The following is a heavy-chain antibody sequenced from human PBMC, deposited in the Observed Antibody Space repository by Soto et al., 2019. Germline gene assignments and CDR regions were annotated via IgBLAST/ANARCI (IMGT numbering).Heavy chain of an antibody. V-gene: IGHV1-69*01. Sequence: QVQLVQSGAEVKKPGSSVKVSCKASGGTFSSYAISWVRQAPGQGLEWMGGIIPIFGTANYAQKFQGRVTITADESTSTAYMELSSLRSEDTAVYYCASGRTSIAAHLPWFDPWGQGTLVTVSS. CDR1: GGTFSSYA. D-gene: IGHD6-6*01. CDR3: ASGRTSIAAHLPWFDP. J-gene: IGHJ5*02. CDR2: IIPIFGTA.